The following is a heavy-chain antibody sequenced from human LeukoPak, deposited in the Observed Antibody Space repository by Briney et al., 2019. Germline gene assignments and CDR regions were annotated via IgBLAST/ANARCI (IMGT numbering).Heavy chain of an antibody. Sequence: SETLSLTCAVYGGSFSGYYWSWIRQPPGKGLEWIGEINHSGSTNYNPSLKSRVTISVDTSKNQFSLKPSSVTAADTAVYYCARGNLFDYWGQGTLVTVSS. CDR3: ARGNLFDY. J-gene: IGHJ4*02. V-gene: IGHV4-34*01. D-gene: IGHD1-14*01. CDR2: INHSGST. CDR1: GGSFSGYY.